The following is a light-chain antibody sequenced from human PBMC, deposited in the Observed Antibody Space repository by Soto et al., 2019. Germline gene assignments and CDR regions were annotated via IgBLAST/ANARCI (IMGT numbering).Light chain of an antibody. Sequence: SYELTQPLSESVALGQTARITCGGNNIGSQNVHWYQQKPGQAPVLVIYRDSNRPSGIPERLSGSNSGNTATLTISRAQVGDEADYYCQVWDSSTVVFGGGTKLTVL. CDR1: NIGSQN. CDR2: RDS. V-gene: IGLV3-9*01. CDR3: QVWDSSTVV. J-gene: IGLJ2*01.